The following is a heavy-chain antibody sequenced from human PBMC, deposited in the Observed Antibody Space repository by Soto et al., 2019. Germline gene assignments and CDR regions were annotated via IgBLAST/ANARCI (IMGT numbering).Heavy chain of an antibody. V-gene: IGHV2-26*01. CDR2: IFSNDEK. D-gene: IGHD4-17*01. CDR1: GFSLSNARMG. Sequence: SGPTLVNPTETLTLTCTVSGFSLSNARMGVSWIRQPPGKALEWLAHIFSNDEKSYSTSLKSRLTISKDTSKSQVVLTMTNMDPVDTATYYCARTTTVTSHYYYYGMDGWGQGTTVTVSS. CDR3: ARTTTVTSHYYYYGMDG. J-gene: IGHJ6*02.